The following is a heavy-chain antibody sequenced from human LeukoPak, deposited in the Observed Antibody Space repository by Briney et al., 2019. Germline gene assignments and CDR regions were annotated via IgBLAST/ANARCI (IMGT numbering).Heavy chain of an antibody. V-gene: IGHV3-23*01. Sequence: GGSLRLSCAASGFTFSSYAMSWVRQAPGKGLEWVSAISGSGGSTYYADSVKGRFTISRDNSKNTLYLQMNSLRAEDTAVYYCARDRKEYYYGSGSYYNNRHYYYYMDVWGKGTTVTISS. CDR1: GFTFSSYA. CDR2: ISGSGGST. J-gene: IGHJ6*03. CDR3: ARDRKEYYYGSGSYYNNRHYYYYMDV. D-gene: IGHD3-10*01.